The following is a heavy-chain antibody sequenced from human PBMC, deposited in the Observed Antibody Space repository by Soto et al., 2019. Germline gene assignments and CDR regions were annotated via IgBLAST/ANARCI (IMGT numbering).Heavy chain of an antibody. CDR1: GYTFSNFG. CDR3: AGDKGYGFGWSSSSGMDV. D-gene: IGHD5-18*01. CDR2: ISGYNGNT. V-gene: IGHV1-18*01. J-gene: IGHJ6*02. Sequence: ASVKVSCKASGYTFSNFGLSWVRQAPGQGLEWMGWISGYNGNTNSAQKFQGRVTMTTDTSTTTAYMEVGSLTSDDTAVYYCAGDKGYGFGWSSSSGMDVWGQGTTVTVSS.